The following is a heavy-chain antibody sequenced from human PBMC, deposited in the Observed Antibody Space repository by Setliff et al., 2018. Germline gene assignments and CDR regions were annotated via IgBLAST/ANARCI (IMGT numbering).Heavy chain of an antibody. J-gene: IGHJ6*03. CDR2: INPNSGGT. V-gene: IGHV1-2*02. CDR3: ARDGFEIVVVPAAIYYYYYMDV. Sequence: ASVKVSCKASGYTFTGYYMHWVRQAPGQGLEWMGWINPNSGGTNYAQKFQGRVTLTRDTSASTAYMELSSLRSEDTAVYYCARDGFEIVVVPAAIYYYYYMDVWGKGTTVTVSS. D-gene: IGHD2-2*01. CDR1: GYTFTGYY.